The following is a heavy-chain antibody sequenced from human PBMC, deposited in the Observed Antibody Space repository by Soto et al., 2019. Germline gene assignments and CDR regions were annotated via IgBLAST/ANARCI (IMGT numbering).Heavy chain of an antibody. CDR1: GFTFSDHY. CDR3: GSPMTPRSRDTFDI. CDR2: IRDKANSYTT. Sequence: EVQLVESGGDLVQPGGSLRLSCAASGFTFSDHYMDWVRQAPGKGLEWVGRIRDKANSYTTNHAASVKGRFTISRDDSKNLLYLQMNSLKTEDTAVYYCGSPMTPRSRDTFDIWGQGTMVTVSS. J-gene: IGHJ3*02. D-gene: IGHD2-15*01. V-gene: IGHV3-72*01.